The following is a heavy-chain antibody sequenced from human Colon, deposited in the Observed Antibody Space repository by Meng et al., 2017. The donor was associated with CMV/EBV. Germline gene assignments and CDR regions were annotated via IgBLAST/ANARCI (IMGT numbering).Heavy chain of an antibody. CDR1: GFTFSNYW. CDR3: ARDRDHIPQDGYYDMDV. V-gene: IGHV3-7*01. D-gene: IGHD2-21*01. Sequence: GESLKISCAASGFTFSNYWMSWVRQAPGKGLEWVANIRQDESEKYYVDSVKGRFTISRDNAKNSVYLQMNSLRPEDTAVYYCARDRDHIPQDGYYDMDVWGQGTTVTVSS. J-gene: IGHJ6*02. CDR2: IRQDESEK.